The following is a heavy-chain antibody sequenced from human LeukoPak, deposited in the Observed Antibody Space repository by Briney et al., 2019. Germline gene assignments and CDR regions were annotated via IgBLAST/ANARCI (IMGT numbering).Heavy chain of an antibody. V-gene: IGHV4-38-2*01. CDR1: GYSISSGYY. Sequence: SVTLSLTCAVSGYSISSGYYWGWFRQPPGKGLEWIGCIYHSGSTQYNPSLKSRVTISVDTSKNQFSLNLSAVTAADTAVYYCARQGGSNSPYYYYYMDVWGKGTSVTVPS. CDR3: ARQGGSNSPYYYYYMDV. D-gene: IGHD2-21*01. CDR2: IYHSGST. J-gene: IGHJ6*03.